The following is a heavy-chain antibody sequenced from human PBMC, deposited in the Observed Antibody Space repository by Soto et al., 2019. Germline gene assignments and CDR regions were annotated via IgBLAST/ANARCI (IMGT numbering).Heavy chain of an antibody. CDR3: ARGDCSGGSCYWSWFDP. Sequence: SETLSLTCTVSGGSISSGGYYWSWIRQHPGKGLEWIGYIYYSGSTYYNPSLKSRVTISVDTSKNQFPLKLISVTAADTAVYYCARGDCSGGSCYWSWFDPWGQGTLVTISS. J-gene: IGHJ5*02. CDR2: IYYSGST. D-gene: IGHD2-15*01. CDR1: GGSISSGGYY. V-gene: IGHV4-31*03.